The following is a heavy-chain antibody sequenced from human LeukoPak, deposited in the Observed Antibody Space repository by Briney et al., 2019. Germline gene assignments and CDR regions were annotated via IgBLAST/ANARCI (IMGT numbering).Heavy chain of an antibody. CDR3: ARGSGVTAVADDAPYYYYYMDV. Sequence: SQTLSLTCAISGDSVSSSSAAWNWIRQSPSRGLEWLGRTYYRSKWYNDYAVSVKSRITINPDTSKNQFSLQLNSVTPEDTAVYYCARGSGVTAVADDAPYYYYYMDVWGKGTMVTVSS. V-gene: IGHV6-1*01. J-gene: IGHJ6*03. CDR2: TYYRSKWYN. CDR1: GDSVSSSSAA. D-gene: IGHD6-19*01.